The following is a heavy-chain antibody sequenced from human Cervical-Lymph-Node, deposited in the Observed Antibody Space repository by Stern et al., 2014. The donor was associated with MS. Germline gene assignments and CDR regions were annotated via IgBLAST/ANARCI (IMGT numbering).Heavy chain of an antibody. Sequence: EVQLLESGGGLVQPGRSLRLSCAASGFTFDDYAMHWVRQAPGKGLEWVSGITWNSVSVGYADSVKGRFTISRDSDKNSLYLQMNSLRGDDTALYYCAKGSGGSGYYPVALDYWGQGTLVTVSS. V-gene: IGHV3-9*01. D-gene: IGHD3-3*01. CDR1: GFTFDDYA. CDR2: ITWNSVSV. CDR3: AKGSGGSGYYPVALDY. J-gene: IGHJ4*02.